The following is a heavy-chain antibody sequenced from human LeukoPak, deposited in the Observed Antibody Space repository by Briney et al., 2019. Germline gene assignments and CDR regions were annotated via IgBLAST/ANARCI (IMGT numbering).Heavy chain of an antibody. CDR1: GFTFDDYA. V-gene: IGHV3-9*01. CDR3: AKAAYDFWSAADAFDI. Sequence: GGSLRLSCAASGFTFDDYAMHWVRQAPGKGLEWVSGISWNSGSIGYADSVKGRFTISRDNAKNSLYLQMNSLRAEDTALYYCAKAAYDFWSAADAFDIWGQGTMVTVSS. D-gene: IGHD3-3*01. J-gene: IGHJ3*02. CDR2: ISWNSGSI.